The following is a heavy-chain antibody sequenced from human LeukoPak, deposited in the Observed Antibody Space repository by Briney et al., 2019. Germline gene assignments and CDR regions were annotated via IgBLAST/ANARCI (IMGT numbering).Heavy chain of an antibody. J-gene: IGHJ6*03. CDR2: INANSGGT. D-gene: IGHD3-10*01. V-gene: IGHV1-8*02. CDR3: ATSAIPRFGVMDV. CDR1: GYTFTSYA. Sequence: GASVKVSCKASGYTFTSYAMNWVRQAPGQGLEWMGWINANSGGTNYAQKFQGRVTMTEDTSTDTAYMELSSLRSEDTAVYYCATSAIPRFGVMDVWGKGTTVTVSS.